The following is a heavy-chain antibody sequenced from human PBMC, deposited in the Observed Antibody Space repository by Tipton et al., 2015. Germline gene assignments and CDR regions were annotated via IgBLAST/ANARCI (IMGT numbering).Heavy chain of an antibody. J-gene: IGHJ6*02. V-gene: IGHV3-11*06. CDR3: ARDRGDYYGMDV. CDR2: ISGSSTYI. Sequence: SLRLSCAASGFNFSDYYMTWIRQAPGKGLEWVSSISGSSTYIYYADSVKGRFTISRDNANNSLYLQMNSLRAEDTAVYYCARDRGDYYGMDVWGQGTTVTVSS. D-gene: IGHD3-10*01. CDR1: GFNFSDYY.